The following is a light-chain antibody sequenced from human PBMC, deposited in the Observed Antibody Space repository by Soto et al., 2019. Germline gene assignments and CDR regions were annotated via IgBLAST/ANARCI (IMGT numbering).Light chain of an antibody. J-gene: IGKJ4*01. V-gene: IGKV3-11*01. CDR2: DAS. Sequence: EIVLTQSPATLSLSPGERATLSCGASQSVSNDLAWYQQRRGQAPRLLIYDASNRATGIPARFSGSGSGTDFSLTISSLEPEDFAVYYCQQRSSWPLTFGGGTKVEIK. CDR1: QSVSND. CDR3: QQRSSWPLT.